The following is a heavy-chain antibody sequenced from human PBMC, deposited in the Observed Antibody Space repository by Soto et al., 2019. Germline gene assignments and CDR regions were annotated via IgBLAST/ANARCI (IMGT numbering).Heavy chain of an antibody. J-gene: IGHJ5*02. Sequence: GESLKISCKGSGYSFTSYWISWVRQMPGKGLEWMGRIDPSDSYTNYSPSFQGHVTISADKPISTAYLQWSSLKASDTAMYYCARHKFGVVPAATTTLNWFDPWGQGTLVTVSS. CDR1: GYSFTSYW. V-gene: IGHV5-10-1*01. CDR2: IDPSDSYT. CDR3: ARHKFGVVPAATTTLNWFDP. D-gene: IGHD2-2*01.